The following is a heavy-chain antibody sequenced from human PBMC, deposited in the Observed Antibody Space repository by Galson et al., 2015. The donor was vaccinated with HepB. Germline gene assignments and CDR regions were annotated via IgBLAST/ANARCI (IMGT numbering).Heavy chain of an antibody. Sequence: SLRLSCAASGFTFDDYAMHWVRQAPGKGLEWVSGISWNSGSIGYADSVKGRFTISRDNAKNSLYLQMNSLRAEDTALYYCAKAGYSNYVHAFDIWGQGTMVTVSS. CDR2: ISWNSGSI. V-gene: IGHV3-9*01. CDR1: GFTFDDYA. CDR3: AKAGYSNYVHAFDI. D-gene: IGHD4-11*01. J-gene: IGHJ3*02.